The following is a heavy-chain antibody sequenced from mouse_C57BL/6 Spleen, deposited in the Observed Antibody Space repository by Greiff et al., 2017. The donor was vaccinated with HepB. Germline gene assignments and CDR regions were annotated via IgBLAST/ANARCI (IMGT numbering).Heavy chain of an antibody. Sequence: EVQWVESGGGLVKPGGSLKLSCAASGFTFSDYGMHWVRQAPEKGLEWVAYISSGSSTIYYADTVKGRFTISRDNAKNTLFLQMTSLRSEDTAMYYCATYDGYYGYYFDYWGQGTTLTVSS. D-gene: IGHD2-3*01. V-gene: IGHV5-17*01. CDR3: ATYDGYYGYYFDY. CDR2: ISSGSSTI. CDR1: GFTFSDYG. J-gene: IGHJ2*01.